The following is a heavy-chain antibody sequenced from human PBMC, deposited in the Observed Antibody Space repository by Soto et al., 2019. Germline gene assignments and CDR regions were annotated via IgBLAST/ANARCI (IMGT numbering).Heavy chain of an antibody. CDR2: ISYDGSNK. D-gene: IGHD5-18*01. V-gene: IGHV3-30*18. J-gene: IGHJ4*02. CDR1: GFTFSSYG. Sequence: VGPLRLSCAASGFTFSSYGMHWFRQAPGKGLEWVAVISYDGSNKYYAGSVKGRFTISRDNSKNTLYLQMNSLRAEDTAVYYCAKDLGSGYSYGYWGQGTLVTVSS. CDR3: AKDLGSGYSYGY.